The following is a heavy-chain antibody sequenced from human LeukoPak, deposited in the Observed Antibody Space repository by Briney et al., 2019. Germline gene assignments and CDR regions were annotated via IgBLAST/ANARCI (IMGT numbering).Heavy chain of an antibody. CDR2: IYYSGST. D-gene: IGHD6-19*01. Sequence: SETLTLTCTVSGGSISSYNWNWIRQPPGKGLEWIGYIYYSGSTNYNPSLKSRVTISVDTSRNQFSLRLSSVTAADTAVYYCARGYSSGFDFDYWGQAAQATVSS. V-gene: IGHV4-59*01. CDR3: ARGYSSGFDFDY. J-gene: IGHJ4*02. CDR1: GGSISSYN.